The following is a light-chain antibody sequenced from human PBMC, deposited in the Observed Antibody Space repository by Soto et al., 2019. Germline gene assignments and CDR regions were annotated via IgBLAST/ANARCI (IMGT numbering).Light chain of an antibody. CDR1: QSISSTH. CDR3: QAYGYSPYT. V-gene: IGKV3-20*01. CDR2: DAS. J-gene: IGKJ2*01. Sequence: EVVLTQSPGTLSLSPGERATLSCRASQSISSTHLVWYQQRRGQPPRLLIYDASTRATCIPDRFSGSGSGTDFTHTINRLEPEDFAMYYCQAYGYSPYTFGQGTKLQIK.